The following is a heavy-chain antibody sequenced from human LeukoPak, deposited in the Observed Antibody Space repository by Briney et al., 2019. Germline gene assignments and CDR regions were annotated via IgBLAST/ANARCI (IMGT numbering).Heavy chain of an antibody. D-gene: IGHD6-6*01. V-gene: IGHV1-69*04. CDR3: ARGYGSSLEGNDY. CDR1: GGTFSSYA. CDR2: IIPILGIA. Sequence: GSSVKVSCKASGGTFSSYAISWVRQAPGQGLEWMGRIIPILGIANYAQKFQGRVTITADKSTSTAYMELSSLRSEDTAVYYCARGYGSSLEGNDYWGQGTLVTVSS. J-gene: IGHJ4*02.